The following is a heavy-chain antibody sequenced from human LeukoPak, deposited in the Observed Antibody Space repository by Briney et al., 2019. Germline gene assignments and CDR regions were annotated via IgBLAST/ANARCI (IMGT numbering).Heavy chain of an antibody. CDR1: GGSISSRNW. D-gene: IGHD1-26*01. CDR2: IYHSGST. CDR3: ARDVGATPGYFDY. Sequence: SETLSLTCAVSGGSISSRNWWSWVRQPPGKGLEWIGEIYHSGSTNYNPSLKTRVTISVDTSKNQFSLKLSSVTAADTAVYYCARDVGATPGYFDYWGQGTLVTVSS. V-gene: IGHV4-4*02. J-gene: IGHJ4*02.